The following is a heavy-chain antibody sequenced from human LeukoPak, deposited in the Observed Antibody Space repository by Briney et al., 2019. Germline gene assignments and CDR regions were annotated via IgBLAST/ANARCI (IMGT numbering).Heavy chain of an antibody. D-gene: IGHD5-12*01. V-gene: IGHV4-34*01. CDR1: GGSFSGYY. CDR3: ARAYSGYDY. J-gene: IGHJ4*02. CDR2: INHSGST. Sequence: PSETLSLTCAVYGGSFSGYYWSWIRKPPGKGLEWIGEINHSGSTNYNPSLKSRVTISVDTSKNQFSLKLSSVTAADTAVYYCARAYSGYDYWGQGTLVTVSS.